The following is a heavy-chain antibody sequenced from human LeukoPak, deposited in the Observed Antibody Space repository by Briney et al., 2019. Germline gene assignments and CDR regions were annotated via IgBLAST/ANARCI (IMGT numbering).Heavy chain of an antibody. Sequence: PGGSLRLSCAASGFTFSNYAMSWVRQAPGKGLEWVSGISDSGGGTYYADSVKGRFTISRDNSKSTLYLQMNSLRVEDTAVYYCARDRYYFGSGPFDSWGHGTLVTVSS. J-gene: IGHJ4*01. CDR1: GFTFSNYA. CDR3: ARDRYYFGSGPFDS. D-gene: IGHD3-10*01. CDR2: ISDSGGGT. V-gene: IGHV3-23*01.